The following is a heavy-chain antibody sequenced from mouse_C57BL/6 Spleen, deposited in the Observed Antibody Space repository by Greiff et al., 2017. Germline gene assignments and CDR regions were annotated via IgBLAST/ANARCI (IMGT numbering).Heavy chain of an antibody. CDR3: TRDGGVTTSAMDY. CDR2: ISSGGDYI. CDR1: GFTFSSYA. V-gene: IGHV5-9-1*02. D-gene: IGHD2-2*01. J-gene: IGHJ4*01. Sequence: EVQGVESGEGLVKPGGSLKLSCAASGFTFSSYAMSWVRQTPEKRLEWVAYISSGGDYIYYADTVKGRFTISRDNARNTLYLQMSSLKSEDTAMYYCTRDGGVTTSAMDYWGQGTSVTVSS.